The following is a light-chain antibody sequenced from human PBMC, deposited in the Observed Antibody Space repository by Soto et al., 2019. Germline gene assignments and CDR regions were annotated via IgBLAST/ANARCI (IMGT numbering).Light chain of an antibody. CDR1: SSDVGGYNY. CDR3: SSYAGSNNLGV. J-gene: IGLJ1*01. V-gene: IGLV2-8*01. Sequence: QSALTQPASVSGSPGQSVTISCTGTSSDVGGYNYVSWYQQHPGKAPKLMIYEVSKRPSGVPDRFSGSKSGNTASLTVSGLQAEDEADYYCSSYAGSNNLGVFGTGTQLTVL. CDR2: EVS.